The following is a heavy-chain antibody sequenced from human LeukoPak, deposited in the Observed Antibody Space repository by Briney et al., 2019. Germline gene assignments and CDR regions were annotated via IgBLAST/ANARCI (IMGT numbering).Heavy chain of an antibody. V-gene: IGHV3-43*01. CDR3: ASELRYFDWLQHFDY. J-gene: IGHJ4*02. CDR2: ISWDGGST. D-gene: IGHD3-9*01. Sequence: GGSLRLSCAASGFTFDDYTMHWVRQAPGKGLEWVSLISWDGGSTYYADSVKGRFTISRDNSKNTLYLQMNSLRAEDTAVYYCASELRYFDWLQHFDYWGQGTLVTVSS. CDR1: GFTFDDYT.